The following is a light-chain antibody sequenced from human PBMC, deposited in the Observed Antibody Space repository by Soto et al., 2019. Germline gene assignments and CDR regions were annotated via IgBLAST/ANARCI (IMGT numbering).Light chain of an antibody. J-gene: IGKJ3*01. V-gene: IGKV3-20*01. CDR2: GAS. CDR3: QQYGSSPGLFT. Sequence: EIELTQSPGTLSLSPGERATLSCRASQSVSSSYLAWYQQKPGQAPRLLIYGASSRATGIPDRFSGSGSGTDFTLTISRLEPEDFAVYYCQQYGSSPGLFTFGPGTKVDIK. CDR1: QSVSSSY.